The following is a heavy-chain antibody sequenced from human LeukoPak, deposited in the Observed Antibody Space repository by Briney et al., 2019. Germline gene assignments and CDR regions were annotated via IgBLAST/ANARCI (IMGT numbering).Heavy chain of an antibody. V-gene: IGHV3-9*01. D-gene: IGHD6-19*01. Sequence: GGSLRLSCAASGFTFDDYAMHWVRQAPGKGLEWVSGISWNSGSIGYADSVKGRFTISRDISKNTLYLQLNSLRVEDTAVYYCVKDGGSGWSHFDYWGQGTPVTVSS. CDR1: GFTFDDYA. CDR2: ISWNSGSI. J-gene: IGHJ4*02. CDR3: VKDGGSGWSHFDY.